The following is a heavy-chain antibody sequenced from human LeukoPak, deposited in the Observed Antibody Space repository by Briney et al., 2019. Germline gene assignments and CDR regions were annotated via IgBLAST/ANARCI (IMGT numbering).Heavy chain of an antibody. D-gene: IGHD5-18*01. CDR3: ASLDTAKQPLANH. Sequence: GGSLRLSCVASGLTVSNHWMSWVRQAPGKGLGWVANIREERGQEYYVDSVKGRFTISKNSAKNSLYLQMNTLRVEDTAMYYCASLDTAKQPLANHWGQGTLVTVSS. V-gene: IGHV3-7*03. J-gene: IGHJ5*02. CDR2: IREERGQE. CDR1: GLTVSNHW.